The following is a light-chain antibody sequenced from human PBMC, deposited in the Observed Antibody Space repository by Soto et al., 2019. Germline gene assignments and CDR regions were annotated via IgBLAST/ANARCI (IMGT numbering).Light chain of an antibody. CDR2: KAS. J-gene: IGKJ4*01. V-gene: IGKV1-5*03. Sequence: DTQMTQSPSTLSASVGDRVTITCRASQSISSWLAWYQHKPGKAPNLLIYKASSLESGVPSRFSGSGSGTEFTLTVSSLQPDDSATYYCQQYDSYPLTFGGGTKVDIK. CDR1: QSISSW. CDR3: QQYDSYPLT.